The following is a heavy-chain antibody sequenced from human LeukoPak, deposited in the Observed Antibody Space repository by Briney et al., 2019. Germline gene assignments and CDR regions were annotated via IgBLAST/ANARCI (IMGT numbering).Heavy chain of an antibody. CDR1: GFTFSTYV. CDR3: AKDRIAVSGAGPFDY. Sequence: PGGSLRLSCAASGFTFSTYVMSWVRQVPGKGLEWVSALSGNGETSYYTDSVKGRFTIPRDNSKNTLHLQMNFLRADDSAVYYCAKDRIAVSGAGPFDYWGRGTLVTVSA. CDR2: LSGNGETS. D-gene: IGHD6-19*01. J-gene: IGHJ4*02. V-gene: IGHV3-23*01.